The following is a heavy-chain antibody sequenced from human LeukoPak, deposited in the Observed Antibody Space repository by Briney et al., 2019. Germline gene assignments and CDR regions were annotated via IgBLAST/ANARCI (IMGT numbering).Heavy chain of an antibody. J-gene: IGHJ6*04. CDR3: AELGITMIGSV. CDR2: ISSSGSTI. Sequence: GGPLRLSCAASGFTFSSYEMNWVRQAPGKGLEWVSYISSSGSTIYYADSVKGRFTISIDNAKNSLYLQMNSLRAEDTAVYYCAELGITMIGSVWGKGTTVTISS. CDR1: GFTFSSYE. V-gene: IGHV3-48*03. D-gene: IGHD3-10*02.